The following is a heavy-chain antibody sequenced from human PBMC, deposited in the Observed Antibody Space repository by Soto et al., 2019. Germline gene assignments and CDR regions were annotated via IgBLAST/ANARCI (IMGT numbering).Heavy chain of an antibody. Sequence: GGSLRRSWVADGFTFSTYIINWVRQAPGKRLEWVSSISSRSDIYYADSVKGRFTISRDNAKNSVSLQMNSLRAYYTDVYYCAREYAAWPLAYCLDVCRQRPTVTASS. J-gene: IGHJ6*02. D-gene: IGHD2-8*01. CDR2: ISSRSDI. CDR3: AREYAAWPLAYCLDV. V-gene: IGHV3-21*01. CDR1: GFTFSTYI.